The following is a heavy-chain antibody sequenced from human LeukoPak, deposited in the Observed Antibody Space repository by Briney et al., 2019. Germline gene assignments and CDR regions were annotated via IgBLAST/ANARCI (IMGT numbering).Heavy chain of an antibody. CDR1: GYSISSGYY. Sequence: SETLSLTCTVSGYSISSGYYWGWIRQPPGKGLEWIGSIYHSGSTYYNPSLKSRVTISVDTSKNQFSLKLSSVTAADTAVYYCASNYGSSGLDAFDIWGQGTMVTVSS. CDR2: IYHSGST. D-gene: IGHD3-22*01. CDR3: ASNYGSSGLDAFDI. J-gene: IGHJ3*02. V-gene: IGHV4-38-2*02.